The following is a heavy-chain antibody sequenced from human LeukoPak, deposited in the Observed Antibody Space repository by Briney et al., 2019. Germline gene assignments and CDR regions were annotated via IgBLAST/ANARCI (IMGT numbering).Heavy chain of an antibody. Sequence: PSETLSLTCAVYGGSFSGYYWSRIRQPPGKGLEWIGEINHSGSTNYNPSLKSRVTISVDTSKNQFSLKLSSVTAADTAVYYCAGKRYYYDSSGYLFDYWGQGTLVTVSS. CDR2: INHSGST. CDR1: GGSFSGYY. J-gene: IGHJ4*02. V-gene: IGHV4-34*01. D-gene: IGHD3-22*01. CDR3: AGKRYYYDSSGYLFDY.